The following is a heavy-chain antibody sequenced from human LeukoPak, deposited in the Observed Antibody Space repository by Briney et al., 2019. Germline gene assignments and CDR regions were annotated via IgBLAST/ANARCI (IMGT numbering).Heavy chain of an antibody. V-gene: IGHV3-30*18. CDR2: ISYDGSNK. CDR3: AKAWSGTVGFDI. J-gene: IGHJ3*02. CDR1: GFTFSSYG. Sequence: GGSLRLSCAASGFTFSSYGMHWVRQAPGKGLEWVAVISYDGSNKYYADSVKGRFTISRDNSKNTLYLQMNSLRAEDTAVSYCAKAWSGTVGFDIWGQGTVVTVSS. D-gene: IGHD3/OR15-3a*01.